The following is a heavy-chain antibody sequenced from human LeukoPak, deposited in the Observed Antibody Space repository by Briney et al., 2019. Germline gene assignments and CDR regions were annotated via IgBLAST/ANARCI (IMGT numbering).Heavy chain of an antibody. CDR1: GYSISSGYY. Sequence: SETLSLTCTVSGYSISSGYYWGWIRQPPGKGLEWIGSIYHSGSTYYNPSLKSRVTISVDTSKNQFSLKLSSVTAADTAVYYCARDQREYCSGRSCYFAYWGQGTLVTVSS. CDR2: IYHSGST. J-gene: IGHJ4*02. CDR3: ARDQREYCSGRSCYFAY. D-gene: IGHD2-15*01. V-gene: IGHV4-38-2*02.